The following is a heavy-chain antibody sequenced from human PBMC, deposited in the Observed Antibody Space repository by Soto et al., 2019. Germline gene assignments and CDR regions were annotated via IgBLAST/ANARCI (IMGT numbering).Heavy chain of an antibody. CDR3: ARTNGYLDY. V-gene: IGHV6-1*01. CDR2: TYYRSKWYH. Sequence: PSHTLSLTCAISGDSVSSNSAAWNCIRQSPSRGLEWLGRTYYRSKWYHEYAVSVKGRITINPDTSKNHFSLQLNSVTPEDAAVYYCARTNGYLDYWGQGTLVTVSS. D-gene: IGHD4-17*01. CDR1: GDSVSSNSAA. J-gene: IGHJ4*02.